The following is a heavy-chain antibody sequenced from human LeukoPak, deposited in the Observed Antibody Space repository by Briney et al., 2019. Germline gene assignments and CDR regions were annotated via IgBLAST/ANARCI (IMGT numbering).Heavy chain of an antibody. D-gene: IGHD2-21*02. Sequence: SETLSLTCTVSGGPISSSSYYWGWIRQPPGKGLEWIGSIYYSGSTYYNPSLKSRVTISVDTSKNQFSLKLSSVTAADTAVYYCARHGIVVVTAIPVGWFDPWGQGTLVTVSS. J-gene: IGHJ5*02. CDR3: ARHGIVVVTAIPVGWFDP. V-gene: IGHV4-39*01. CDR2: IYYSGST. CDR1: GGPISSSSYY.